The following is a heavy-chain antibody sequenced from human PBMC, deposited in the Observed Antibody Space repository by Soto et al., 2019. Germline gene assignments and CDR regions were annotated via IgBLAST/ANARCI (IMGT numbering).Heavy chain of an antibody. V-gene: IGHV1-69*02. J-gene: IGHJ4*02. CDR1: GGTFSSYT. CDR2: IIPILGIA. CDR3: ARNRPSGYDYDDY. D-gene: IGHD5-12*01. Sequence: ASVKVSCKASGGTFSSYTISWVRQAPGQGLEWMGRIIPILGIANYAQKFQGRVTITADKSTSTAYMELSSLRSEDTAVYYCARNRPSGYDYDDYWGQGTLVTVSS.